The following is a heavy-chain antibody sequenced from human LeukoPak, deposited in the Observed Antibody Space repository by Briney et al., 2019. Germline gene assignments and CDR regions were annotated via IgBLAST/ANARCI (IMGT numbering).Heavy chain of an antibody. Sequence: GASVKVSCKASGYTFTSYDINWVRQATGQGLEWMGWMNPNSGNTDYAQKFQGRVTMTRNTSISTAYMELSSLRSEDTAVYYCARAPRILGYCSSTSCYADNWFDPWGQGTLVTVSS. J-gene: IGHJ5*02. D-gene: IGHD2-2*01. V-gene: IGHV1-8*01. CDR3: ARAPRILGYCSSTSCYADNWFDP. CDR1: GYTFTSYD. CDR2: MNPNSGNT.